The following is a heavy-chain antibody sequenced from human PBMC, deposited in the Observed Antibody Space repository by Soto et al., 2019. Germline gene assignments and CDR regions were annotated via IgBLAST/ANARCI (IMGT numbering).Heavy chain of an antibody. V-gene: IGHV4-4*02. CDR1: GGSISSSNW. CDR3: ARVWTTVTNWFDP. J-gene: IGHJ5*02. CDR2: IYHSGST. Sequence: QVQLQESGPGLVKPSGTLSLTCAVSGGSISSSNWWSWVRQPPGKGLEWIGEIYHSGSTNYNPSRKSRATXSXDXXKNQFSLKLSSVTAADTAVYYCARVWTTVTNWFDPWGQGTLVTVSS. D-gene: IGHD4-17*01.